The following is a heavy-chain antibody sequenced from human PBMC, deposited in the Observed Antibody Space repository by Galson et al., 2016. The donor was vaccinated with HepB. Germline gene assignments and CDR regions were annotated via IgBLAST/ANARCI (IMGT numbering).Heavy chain of an antibody. V-gene: IGHV1-3*01. CDR1: GYTFTTYA. Sequence: SVKVSCKASGYTFTTYAVHWVRQAPGQRLEWMGWINAGNGNTKYSQKFQGRVTIKRETSASTAYMELRSLRSEDTAVYYCARDSKWLSSGMDGWGQGTTVTVSS. J-gene: IGHJ6*02. CDR3: ARDSKWLSSGMDG. D-gene: IGHD3-16*02. CDR2: INAGNGNT.